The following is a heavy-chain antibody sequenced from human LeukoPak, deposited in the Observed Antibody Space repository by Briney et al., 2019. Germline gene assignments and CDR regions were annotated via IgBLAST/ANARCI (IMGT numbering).Heavy chain of an antibody. CDR1: GGSISSYY. CDR3: AREVRGYSYGRFDY. D-gene: IGHD5-18*01. CDR2: IYYSGST. V-gene: IGHV4-59*01. Sequence: SETLSLTCTVSGGSISSYYCSWIRQPPGKGLEWIGYIYYSGSTNYNPSLKSRVTISVDTSKNQFSLKLSSVTAADTAVYYCAREVRGYSYGRFDYWGQGTMVTVSS. J-gene: IGHJ4*02.